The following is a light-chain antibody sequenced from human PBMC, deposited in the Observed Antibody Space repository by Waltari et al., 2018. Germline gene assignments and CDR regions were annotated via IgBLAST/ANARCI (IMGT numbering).Light chain of an antibody. J-gene: IGLJ3*02. CDR3: QTGGHGTWV. V-gene: IGLV4-69*01. Sequence: QLVLTPSPSAPASLGAPVKPTCTLPSGHGSTIPAWHQQQPEKGPRYLMKVNSDGSHTKGDEIPDRFSGSSSGAERYLTISSVQSEDEADYYCQTGGHGTWVFGGGTKLTVL. CDR2: VNSDGSH. CDR1: SGHGSTI.